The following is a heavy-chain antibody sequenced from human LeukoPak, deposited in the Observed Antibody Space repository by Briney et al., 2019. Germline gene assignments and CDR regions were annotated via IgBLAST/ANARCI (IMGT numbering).Heavy chain of an antibody. Sequence: GGSLRLSCAASGFTFSSYAMRWVRQAPGKGLEWISAISGSGAGTHYADSVQGRFTISRDNSKNTLYLQMNSLRAEDTAVYYCAKAGYCSGGSCYRGFDYWGQGTLVTVSS. CDR2: ISGSGAGT. CDR1: GFTFSSYA. V-gene: IGHV3-23*01. CDR3: AKAGYCSGGSCYRGFDY. D-gene: IGHD2-15*01. J-gene: IGHJ4*02.